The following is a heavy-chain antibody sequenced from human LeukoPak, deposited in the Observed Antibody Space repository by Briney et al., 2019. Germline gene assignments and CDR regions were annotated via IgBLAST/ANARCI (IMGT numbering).Heavy chain of an antibody. CDR3: ARGTTAVAPWFDP. CDR2: IRYTGST. D-gene: IGHD6-19*01. Sequence: PSETLSLTCSVSGGSISSGDFYWGWIRQPPGKGLEWIGNIRYTGSTFYKSSLKSRLTISVDTSKNQFSLKLSSVTAADTAVYYCARGTTAVAPWFDPWGQGTLVTVSS. J-gene: IGHJ5*02. CDR1: GGSISSGDFY. V-gene: IGHV4-39*07.